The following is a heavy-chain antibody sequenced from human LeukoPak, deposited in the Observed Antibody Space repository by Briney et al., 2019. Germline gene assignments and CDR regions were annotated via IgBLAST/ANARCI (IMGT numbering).Heavy chain of an antibody. J-gene: IGHJ3*02. CDR1: GFTFSSYE. CDR3: AREGYGGTSDAFDI. Sequence: QPGGSLRLSCAASGFTFSSYEMNWARQAPGKGLEWVSYISSSGSIYYTDSVKGRFTISRDNAKNSLYLQMNSLRAEDTAIYYCAREGYGGTSDAFDIWGQGTMVTVSS. D-gene: IGHD4-23*01. V-gene: IGHV3-48*03. CDR2: ISSSGSI.